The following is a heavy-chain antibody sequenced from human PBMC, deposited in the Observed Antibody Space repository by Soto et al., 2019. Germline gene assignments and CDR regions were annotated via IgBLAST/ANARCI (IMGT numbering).Heavy chain of an antibody. V-gene: IGHV1-69*02. CDR2: IIPILGIA. Sequence: SVKVSCKASGGTFSSYTISWVRQAPGQGLEWMGRIIPILGIANYAQKFQGRVTITADKSTSTAYMELSSLRSEDTAVYYCARVAGSSSWYTTFDYWGQGTLVTVSS. D-gene: IGHD6-13*01. CDR1: GGTFSSYT. CDR3: ARVAGSSSWYTTFDY. J-gene: IGHJ4*02.